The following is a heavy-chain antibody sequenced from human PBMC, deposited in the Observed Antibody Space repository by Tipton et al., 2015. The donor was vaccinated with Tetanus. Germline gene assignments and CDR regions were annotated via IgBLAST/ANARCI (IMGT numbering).Heavy chain of an antibody. Sequence: TLSLTCTVSGGSISSGGYYWSWIRQHPGKGLEWIGYIYYSGSTYYNPSLKSRVTISVDTSENQFSLKLSSVTAADTAVYYCARDQARGARGWNYFDYWGQGSLVTVSS. J-gene: IGHJ4*02. CDR3: ARDQARGARGWNYFDY. D-gene: IGHD1-26*01. CDR2: IYYSGST. V-gene: IGHV4-31*03. CDR1: GGSISSGGYY.